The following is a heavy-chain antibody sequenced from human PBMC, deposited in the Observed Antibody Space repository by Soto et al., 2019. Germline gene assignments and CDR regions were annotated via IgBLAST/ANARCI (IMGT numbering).Heavy chain of an antibody. V-gene: IGHV3-23*01. CDR1: GFIFSNYA. J-gene: IGHJ4*02. CDR3: AKDLIRGDGYGDPDY. CDR2: IYAAGGSK. Sequence: PGGSLRLSCAASGFIFSNYAMFWFRQAPGKGLEWVSTIYAAGGSKYYAGSVKGRFTISRDNSRDTLFLQMDSLRVEDTAMYFCAKDLIRGDGYGDPDYWGQGTLVTVSS. D-gene: IGHD3-10*01.